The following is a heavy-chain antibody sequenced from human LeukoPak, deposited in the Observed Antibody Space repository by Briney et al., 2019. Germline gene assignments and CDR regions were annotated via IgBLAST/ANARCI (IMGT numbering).Heavy chain of an antibody. Sequence: GGSLRLSCAASGFTFSSNAMNWVRQAPGKGLEWVTAISGSGGSTHYADSVKGRFTISRDNSKNTLYLQMSSLRADGTAVYYCAKDLNEGVDPYYYGSGSYFYWGQGTLVTVSS. J-gene: IGHJ4*02. V-gene: IGHV3-23*01. CDR3: AKDLNEGVDPYYYGSGSYFY. D-gene: IGHD3-10*01. CDR1: GFTFSSNA. CDR2: ISGSGGST.